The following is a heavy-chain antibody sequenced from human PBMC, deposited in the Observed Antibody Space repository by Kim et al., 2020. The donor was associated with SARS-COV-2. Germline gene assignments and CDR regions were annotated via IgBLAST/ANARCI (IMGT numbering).Heavy chain of an antibody. V-gene: IGHV3-9*01. D-gene: IGHD6-6*01. CDR1: GFTFDDYA. CDR3: AKDRVLAARRPGVFGFD. Sequence: GGSLRLSCAASGFTFDDYAMHWVRQAPGKGLEWVSGISWNSGSIGYADSVKGRFTISRDNAKNSLYLQMNSLRAEDTALYYCAKDRVLAARRPGVFGFD. CDR2: ISWNSGSI. J-gene: IGHJ4*01.